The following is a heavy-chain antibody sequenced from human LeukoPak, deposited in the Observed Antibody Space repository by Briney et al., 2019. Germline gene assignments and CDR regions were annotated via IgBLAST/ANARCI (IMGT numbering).Heavy chain of an antibody. J-gene: IGHJ4*02. D-gene: IGHD2-15*01. V-gene: IGHV3-30*18. Sequence: GGSLRLSCAASGFTFSSYGMHWVRQAPGKGLGWVAVISYDGSNKYYADSVKGRFTISRDNSKNTLYLQMNSLRAEDTAVYYCAKGSGYCSGGSCYPQYYFDYWGQGTLVTVSS. CDR3: AKGSGYCSGGSCYPQYYFDY. CDR1: GFTFSSYG. CDR2: ISYDGSNK.